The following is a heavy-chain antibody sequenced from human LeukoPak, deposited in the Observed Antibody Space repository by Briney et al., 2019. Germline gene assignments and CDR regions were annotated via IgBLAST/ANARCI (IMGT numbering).Heavy chain of an antibody. Sequence: QTGGSLRLSCAASGFTFSSYWMSWVRQAPGKGLEWVANIKQDGSEKYYVDSVKGRFTISRDNAKNSLYLQMNSLRAEDTAVYYWGRGGGTYYYDSSGYYYYWGQGTLVTVSS. CDR1: GFTFSSYW. V-gene: IGHV3-7*04. CDR2: IKQDGSEK. J-gene: IGHJ4*02. D-gene: IGHD3-22*01. CDR3: GRGGGTYYYDSSGYYYY.